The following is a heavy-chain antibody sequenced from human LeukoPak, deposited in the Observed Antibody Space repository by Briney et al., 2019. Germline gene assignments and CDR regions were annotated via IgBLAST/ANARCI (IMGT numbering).Heavy chain of an antibody. CDR1: GGSISSYY. V-gene: IGHV4-59*01. Sequence: SETLSLTCTVSGGSISSYYWSWIRQPPGKGLEWIGNIYDRGSTKYNPSLKSRVTISVDTSKNQFSLRLSSVTAADTAVYYCARHRGYSGYDSYWYFDLWGRGTLVTVSS. CDR2: IYDRGST. CDR3: ARHRGYSGYDSYWYFDL. D-gene: IGHD5-12*01. J-gene: IGHJ2*01.